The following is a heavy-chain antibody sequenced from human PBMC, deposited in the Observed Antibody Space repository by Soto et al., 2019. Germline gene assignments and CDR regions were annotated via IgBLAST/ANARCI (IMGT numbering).Heavy chain of an antibody. J-gene: IGHJ6*02. CDR1: GGSISSGGCY. CDR2: IYYSGST. V-gene: IGHV4-31*03. D-gene: IGHD1-26*01. CDR3: ARDQIRDYSGRTRAGGMDV. Sequence: PSETLSLTCTVSGGSISSGGCYWSWIRQHPGKGLEWIGYIYYSGSTYYNPSLKSRVTISVDTSKNQFSLKLSSVTAADTAVYYCARDQIRDYSGRTRAGGMDVWGQGTTVTVSS.